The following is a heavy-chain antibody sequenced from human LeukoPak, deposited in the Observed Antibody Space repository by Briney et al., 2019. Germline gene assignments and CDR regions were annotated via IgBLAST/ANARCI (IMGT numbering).Heavy chain of an antibody. Sequence: ASVKVSCKASGYTFIGYYMHWVRQAPGQGLEWMGWINPNSGGTNYAQKFQGRVTMTRDTSISTAYMELSRLRSDDTAVYYCARGPAEIYSSGWYGGYWGQGTLVTVSS. CDR2: INPNSGGT. J-gene: IGHJ4*02. CDR1: GYTFIGYY. CDR3: ARGPAEIYSSGWYGGY. V-gene: IGHV1-2*02. D-gene: IGHD6-19*01.